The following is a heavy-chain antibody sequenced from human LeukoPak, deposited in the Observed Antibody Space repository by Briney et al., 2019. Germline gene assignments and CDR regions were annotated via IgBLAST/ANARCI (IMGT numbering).Heavy chain of an antibody. D-gene: IGHD3-9*01. Sequence: GGSLRLSCAASGFTFTSYAMSWVRQAPGKGLGWVSTISGGGGITYYADSVKGRFTISRDSSKKTLYLQMNSLRGEDTAVYYCAKDQNYDILTGLRWYYGMDVWGQGTTVTVSS. J-gene: IGHJ6*02. V-gene: IGHV3-23*01. CDR3: AKDQNYDILTGLRWYYGMDV. CDR2: ISGGGGIT. CDR1: GFTFTSYA.